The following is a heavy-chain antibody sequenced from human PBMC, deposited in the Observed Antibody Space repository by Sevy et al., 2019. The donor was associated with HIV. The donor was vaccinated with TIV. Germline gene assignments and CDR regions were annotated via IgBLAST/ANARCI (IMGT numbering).Heavy chain of an antibody. CDR1: SYTFTSYG. Sequence: ASVKVSCKASSYTFTSYGISWVRQAPGQGLEWMGWISAYNGNTSYAQKLQGRVTMTTDTSTSTAYMELRSLRSDDTAVYYCARVYSGSWLNAFDIWGQGTMVTVSS. J-gene: IGHJ3*02. D-gene: IGHD1-26*01. CDR2: ISAYNGNT. V-gene: IGHV1-18*01. CDR3: ARVYSGSWLNAFDI.